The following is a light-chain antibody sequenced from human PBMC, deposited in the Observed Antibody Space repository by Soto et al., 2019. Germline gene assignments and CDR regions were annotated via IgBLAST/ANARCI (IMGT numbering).Light chain of an antibody. CDR3: QQYNSYSPWT. V-gene: IGKV1-5*01. CDR2: DVS. CDR1: QTISNW. J-gene: IGKJ1*01. Sequence: DIQMTQSPSTLSASVGDRVTITCRASQTISNWLAWYQQKPGMAPKLLIYDVSNLEGGVPSRFSGSGSGIEFTLTISSLQPADFATYYCQQYNSYSPWTFGQGTKVEIK.